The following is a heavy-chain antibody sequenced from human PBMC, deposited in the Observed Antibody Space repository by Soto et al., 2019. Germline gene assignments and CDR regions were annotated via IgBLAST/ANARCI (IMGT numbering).Heavy chain of an antibody. V-gene: IGHV4-59*01. Sequence: PSETLSLTCTVSGGSISSYYWSWIRQPPGKGLEWIGYIYYSGSTNYNPSLKSRVTISVDTSKNQFSLKLSSVTAADTAVYYCARDPRFGELSGYDYYYYGMDVWGQGTTVTVSS. CDR2: IYYSGST. J-gene: IGHJ6*02. D-gene: IGHD3-10*01. CDR3: ARDPRFGELSGYDYYYYGMDV. CDR1: GGSISSYY.